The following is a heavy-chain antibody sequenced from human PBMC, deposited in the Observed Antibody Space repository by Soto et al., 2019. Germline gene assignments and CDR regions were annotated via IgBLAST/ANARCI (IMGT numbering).Heavy chain of an antibody. Sequence: GGSLRLSCAASGFTFSSYAMSWVRQAPGKGLEWVSAISGSGGSTYYADSVKGRFTISRDNSKNTLYLQMNSLRAEDTDVYYCAKDSYYDFWSGYYGLGDYWGQGTLVTVSS. CDR2: ISGSGGST. V-gene: IGHV3-23*01. D-gene: IGHD3-3*01. CDR1: GFTFSSYA. CDR3: AKDSYYDFWSGYYGLGDY. J-gene: IGHJ4*02.